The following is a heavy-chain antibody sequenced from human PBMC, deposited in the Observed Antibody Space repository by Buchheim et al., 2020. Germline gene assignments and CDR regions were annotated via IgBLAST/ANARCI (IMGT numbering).Heavy chain of an antibody. J-gene: IGHJ6*02. D-gene: IGHD6-19*01. CDR2: ISYDGSNK. CDR1: GFTFSSYG. Sequence: QVQLVESGGGVVQPGRSLRLSCAASGFTFSSYGMHWVRQAPGKGLEWVAVISYDGSNKYYADSVKGRFTISRDNSKNTLYLQMNSRRAEDTAVYYCAKDRAVAGTGRYYYGMDVWGQGTT. CDR3: AKDRAVAGTGRYYYGMDV. V-gene: IGHV3-30*18.